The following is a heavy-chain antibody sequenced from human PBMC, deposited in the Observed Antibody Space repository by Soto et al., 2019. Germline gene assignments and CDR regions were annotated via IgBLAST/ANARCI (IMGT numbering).Heavy chain of an antibody. Sequence: QVQLQQWGAGLLKPSETLSLTCAVYVGSFSGYYWNWIRQPPGKGLEWIGEINHSGSTNYKSSLKSRVTISVDTSKNQFSLEMRSVTAADTAVYYCTRGAWSYRAFDIWSQGTMVTVSS. CDR2: INHSGST. V-gene: IGHV4-34*01. CDR1: VGSFSGYY. D-gene: IGHD3-10*01. CDR3: TRGAWSYRAFDI. J-gene: IGHJ3*02.